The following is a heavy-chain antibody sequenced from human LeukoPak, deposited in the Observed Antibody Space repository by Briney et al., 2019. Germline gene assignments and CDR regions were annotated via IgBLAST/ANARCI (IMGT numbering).Heavy chain of an antibody. Sequence: SETLSLTCTVSGGSISSYYWSWIRQPAGKGLKWIGRIYTSGSTNYDPSLKSRVTMSVDTSKNQFSLKLSSVTAADTAVYYCARIGPYSSSQPYAFDIWGQGTMVTVSS. CDR3: ARIGPYSSSQPYAFDI. D-gene: IGHD6-6*01. J-gene: IGHJ3*02. CDR2: IYTSGST. V-gene: IGHV4-4*07. CDR1: GGSISSYY.